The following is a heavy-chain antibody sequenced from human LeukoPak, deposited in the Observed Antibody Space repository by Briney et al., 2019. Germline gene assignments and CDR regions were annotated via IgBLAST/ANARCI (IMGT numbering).Heavy chain of an antibody. CDR2: IYYSGST. J-gene: IGHJ3*02. CDR1: GVSISIHY. CDR3: ARAPSYCSRTSCSGGSNVVRAFDI. D-gene: IGHD2-2*01. V-gene: IGHV4-59*11. Sequence: PSETLSLTCTVSGVSISIHYWSWIRQPPGKGLEWMVYIYYSGSTNYNPSLKSRLKISLDPFPNQFSLKLSCVNAGDMDVYYCARAPSYCSRTSCSGGSNVVRAFDIWGQGTMVTVSS.